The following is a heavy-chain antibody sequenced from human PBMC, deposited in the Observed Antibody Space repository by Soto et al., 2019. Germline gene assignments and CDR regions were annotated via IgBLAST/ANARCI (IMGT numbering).Heavy chain of an antibody. CDR3: ARGVIRCICYLSRRGGYFYYLDV. CDR1: GGSFSGYQ. V-gene: IGHV4-34*01. Sequence: QVQLQQCGAELLKSSETLSLTCAVYGGSFSGYQWSWIRQTPGKGLAWIGEINDSGNINYNPSLKSRVIMLLVTAKRQVTLKMGSETNAHSVLYYCARGVIRCICYLSRRGGYFYYLDVWGKGTPVTVSS. D-gene: IGHD3-3*01. J-gene: IGHJ6*03. CDR2: INDSGNI.